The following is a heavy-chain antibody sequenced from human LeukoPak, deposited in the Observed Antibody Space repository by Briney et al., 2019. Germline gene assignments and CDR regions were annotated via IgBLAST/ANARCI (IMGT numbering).Heavy chain of an antibody. D-gene: IGHD2-15*01. CDR1: GGSISSSSHY. J-gene: IGHJ4*02. V-gene: IGHV4-39*01. Sequence: SETLSLTCTVSGGSISSSSHYWGWIRQPPGKGLEWIGSIYYSGSTYYNPSLKSRVTISVDTSKNQFSLKLSSVTAADTAVYYCARHGSAHIADYWGQGTLVTVSS. CDR2: IYYSGST. CDR3: ARHGSAHIADY.